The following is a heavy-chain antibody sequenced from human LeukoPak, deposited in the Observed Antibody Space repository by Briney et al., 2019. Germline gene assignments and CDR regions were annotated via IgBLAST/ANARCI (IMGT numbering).Heavy chain of an antibody. CDR3: ARRVRIAVAGATYYYYYYYMDV. Sequence: GESLKISCKGSGYSFTSYWIGWVRQMPGKGLEWMGIIYPGDSDTRYSPSFQGQVTISADKSISTAYLQWSSLKASDTAMYYCARRVRIAVAGATYYYYYYYMDVWGKGTTVTVSS. D-gene: IGHD6-19*01. CDR1: GYSFTSYW. V-gene: IGHV5-51*01. CDR2: IYPGDSDT. J-gene: IGHJ6*03.